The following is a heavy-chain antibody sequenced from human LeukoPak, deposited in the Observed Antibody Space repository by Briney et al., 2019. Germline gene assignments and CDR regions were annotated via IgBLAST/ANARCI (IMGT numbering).Heavy chain of an antibody. CDR2: ISSSSSTI. CDR3: ARDPVRGYSGTRFSYYFDN. CDR1: GFTFSSYS. Sequence: SGGSLRLSCAASGFTFSSYSMNWVRQAPGKGLEWVSYISSSSSTIYYADSVKGRFTISRDNAKNSLYLQMNSLRAEDTAVYYCARDPVRGYSGTRFSYYFDNWGQGTLVTVSS. V-gene: IGHV3-48*01. J-gene: IGHJ4*02. D-gene: IGHD5-12*01.